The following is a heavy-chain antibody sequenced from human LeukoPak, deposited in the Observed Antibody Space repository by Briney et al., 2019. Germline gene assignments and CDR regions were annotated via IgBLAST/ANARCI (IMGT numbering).Heavy chain of an antibody. CDR1: GGTFSSYA. D-gene: IGHD6-6*01. Sequence: VASVKVSCKVSGGTFSSYAISWVRQAPGQGLEWMGGIIPIFGTANYAQKFQGRVTITTDESTSTAYMELSSLRSEDTAVYYCARSIAARRRHYYFDYWGQGTLVTVSS. V-gene: IGHV1-69*05. J-gene: IGHJ4*02. CDR2: IIPIFGTA. CDR3: ARSIAARRRHYYFDY.